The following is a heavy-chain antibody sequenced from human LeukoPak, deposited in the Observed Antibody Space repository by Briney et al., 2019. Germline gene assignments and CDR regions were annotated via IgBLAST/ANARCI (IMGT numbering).Heavy chain of an antibody. J-gene: IGHJ4*02. D-gene: IGHD3-9*01. V-gene: IGHV3-9*01. Sequence: GGSLRLSCAASGFTFDDYAMHWVRQAPGKGLEWVSGISWNSGSIGYADSVKGRFTISRDNAKNSLYLQMNSLRAEDTALYYCAKGVWDILTGYNDYWGQGTLVTVSS. CDR2: ISWNSGSI. CDR1: GFTFDDYA. CDR3: AKGVWDILTGYNDY.